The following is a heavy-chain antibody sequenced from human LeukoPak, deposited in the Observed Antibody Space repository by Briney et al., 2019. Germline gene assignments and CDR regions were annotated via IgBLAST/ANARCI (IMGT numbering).Heavy chain of an antibody. CDR2: IIPILGIA. J-gene: IGHJ4*02. D-gene: IGHD2-15*01. CDR1: GGTFSSYA. V-gene: IGHV1-69*04. CDR3: ARGITSGGGLDY. Sequence: GASVKVSCKASGGTFSSYAISWVRQAPGQGLEWMGRIIPILGIANYAQKFQGRVTITADKSTSTAYMELSSLRSEDTAVYYCARGITSGGGLDYWGQGTLVTVSS.